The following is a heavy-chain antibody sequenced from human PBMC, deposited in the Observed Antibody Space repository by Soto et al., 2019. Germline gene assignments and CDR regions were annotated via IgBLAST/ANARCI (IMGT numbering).Heavy chain of an antibody. D-gene: IGHD5-12*01. V-gene: IGHV1-69*12. CDR2: IIPLFGRP. CDR3: ARDLGSGYDPGDY. CDR1: GGTFGSYV. J-gene: IGHJ4*02. Sequence: QVQLVQSGAEVKKPGSSVKVSCKASGGTFGSYVFNWVRQAAGQGLEWMGGIIPLFGRPNYAQKFQGRVTITADEATSTAYLDLSRLGCDDRAVLYCARDLGSGYDPGDYWGQGTLVPVSS.